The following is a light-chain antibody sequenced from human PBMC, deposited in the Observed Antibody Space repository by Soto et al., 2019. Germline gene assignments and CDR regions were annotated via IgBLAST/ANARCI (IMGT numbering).Light chain of an antibody. CDR2: GAS. V-gene: IGKV3-20*01. CDR3: QQYGSSPTT. CDR1: QTVLNNY. J-gene: IGKJ1*01. Sequence: IVLTQSPGTLSLSPGERATLSCRASQTVLNNYLTWYQQKPGQAPRRLIFGASIRATGIPDRFSGSGSGTDFTLTISRLEPEDFAVYYCQQYGSSPTTFGQGTKVDNK.